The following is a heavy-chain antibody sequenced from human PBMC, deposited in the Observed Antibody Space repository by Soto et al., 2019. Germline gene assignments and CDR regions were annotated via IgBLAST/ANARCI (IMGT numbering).Heavy chain of an antibody. CDR1: GGSISSSSYY. CDR2: IYYSGST. CDR3: ARHSQRITIAAN. Sequence: QLQLQESGPGLVKPSETLSLTCTVSGGSISSSSYYWGWIRQPPGKGLEWIGGIYYSGSTYYNPSLKSRVTISVDTSKNQFSLKLSSVTAADTAVYYCARHSQRITIAANWGQGTLVTVSS. D-gene: IGHD3-3*01. J-gene: IGHJ4*02. V-gene: IGHV4-39*01.